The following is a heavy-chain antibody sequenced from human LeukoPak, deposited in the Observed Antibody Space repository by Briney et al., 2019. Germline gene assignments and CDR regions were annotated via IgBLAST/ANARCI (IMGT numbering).Heavy chain of an antibody. D-gene: IGHD6-13*01. V-gene: IGHV3-66*01. Sequence: GGSLRLSCAASGFSFSDAWMSWVRQAPGKGLEWVSVIYSGGSTYYADSVKGRFTISRDNSKNTLYLQMNSLRAEDTAVYYCARDPSWYSSSPPYWGQGTLVTVSS. CDR2: IYSGGST. J-gene: IGHJ4*02. CDR1: GFSFSDAW. CDR3: ARDPSWYSSSPPY.